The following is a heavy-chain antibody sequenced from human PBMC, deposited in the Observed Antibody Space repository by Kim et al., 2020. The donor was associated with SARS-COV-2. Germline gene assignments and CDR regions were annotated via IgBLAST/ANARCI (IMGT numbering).Heavy chain of an antibody. CDR3: ARCRYYGMDV. CDR2: ST. J-gene: IGHJ6*02. V-gene: IGHV4-34*01. Sequence: STNYNPSLKSRVTISVDTSKNQFSLKLSSVTAADTAVYYCARCRYYGMDVWGQGTTVTVSS.